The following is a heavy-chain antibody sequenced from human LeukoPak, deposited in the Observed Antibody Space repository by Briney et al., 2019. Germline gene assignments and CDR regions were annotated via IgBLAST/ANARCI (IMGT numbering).Heavy chain of an antibody. V-gene: IGHV3-23*01. CDR2: ISPSGDLT. Sequence: GGTLRLSCAASGFTFSTYGMNWVRQAPGKGLEWVSGISPSGDLTYYADSVMGRFSISRDNPKSTVSLQMSSLRAEDTALYYCVRDLHWGGFDVWGQGTMVTVSS. J-gene: IGHJ3*01. D-gene: IGHD7-27*01. CDR1: GFTFSTYG. CDR3: VRDLHWGGFDV.